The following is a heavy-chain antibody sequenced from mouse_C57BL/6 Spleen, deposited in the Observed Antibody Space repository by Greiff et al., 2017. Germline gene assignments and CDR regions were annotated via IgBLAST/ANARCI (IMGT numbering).Heavy chain of an antibody. CDR2: IWRGGST. J-gene: IGHJ4*01. V-gene: IGHV2-5*01. CDR1: GFSLTSYG. D-gene: IGHD1-1*01. Sequence: QVQLKESGPGLVQPSQSLSITCTVSGFSLTSYGVHWVRQSPGKGLEWLGVIWRGGSTDYNAAFMSRLSITKDNSKSQVFFKMNSLQADDTAIYYCAKSFTTVDYAMDYWGQGTSVTVSS. CDR3: AKSFTTVDYAMDY.